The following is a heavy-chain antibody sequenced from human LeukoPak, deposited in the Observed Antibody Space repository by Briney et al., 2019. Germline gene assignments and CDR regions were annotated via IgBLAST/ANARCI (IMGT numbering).Heavy chain of an antibody. CDR2: IGNTET. CDR1: GFPFETNA. CDR3: AKDWIQFNRVFDCFDS. D-gene: IGHD5-18*01. Sequence: PGGSLRLSCATSGFPFETNAMSWVRQAPGKGLEWVATIGNTETFYADSVTGRFTISRDNSKNTVNLQMNRLRVEDTAIYYCAKDWIQFNRVFDCFDSWGLGTLVTVSS. J-gene: IGHJ4*02. V-gene: IGHV3-23*01.